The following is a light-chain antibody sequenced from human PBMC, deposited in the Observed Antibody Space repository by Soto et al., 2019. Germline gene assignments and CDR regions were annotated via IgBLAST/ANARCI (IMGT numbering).Light chain of an antibody. Sequence: EIVLTQSPGTLSLSPGERATLSCRASQSVSSSYLAWYQQKPGQAPRLLIYAASSRATGSPDRFSGGGSGTDFTLTISSLQSEDFAVYYCQQYNNWPPWTFGQGTKVDI. CDR1: QSVSSSY. J-gene: IGKJ1*01. CDR3: QQYNNWPPWT. V-gene: IGKV3-20*01. CDR2: AAS.